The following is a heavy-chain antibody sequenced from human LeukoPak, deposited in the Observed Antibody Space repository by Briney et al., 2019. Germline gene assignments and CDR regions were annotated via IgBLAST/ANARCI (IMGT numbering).Heavy chain of an antibody. CDR2: IIWNSDSI. D-gene: IGHD3-16*01. CDR1: GFIYDDYA. V-gene: IGHV3-9*03. CDR3: AKGGGGRLIYYYYMDV. Sequence: GGSLRLSCAASGFIYDDYAMHWVRQAPGKGLEWVSGIIWNSDSIDYANSVKGRFTISRDNAKNSLYLQMNSLRTEDMALYYCAKGGGGRLIYYYYMDVWGKGTTVTVSS. J-gene: IGHJ6*03.